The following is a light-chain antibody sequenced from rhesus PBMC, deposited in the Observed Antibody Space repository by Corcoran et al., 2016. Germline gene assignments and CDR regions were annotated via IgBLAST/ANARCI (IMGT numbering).Light chain of an antibody. Sequence: DIQMTQSPSSLSASVGDRVTITCRASQGINNYLSCYQQKPGKAPTPLIYYASSLETGVQSRLSGSRSGTDYTLTISSLHPEDIVTYYCQQYNNSPYSFGQGTKVEIK. CDR2: YAS. CDR3: QQYNNSPYS. V-gene: IGKV1-66*01. J-gene: IGKJ2*01. CDR1: QGINNY.